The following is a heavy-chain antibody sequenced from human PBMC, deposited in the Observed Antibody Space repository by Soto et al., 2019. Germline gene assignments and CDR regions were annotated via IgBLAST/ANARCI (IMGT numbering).Heavy chain of an antibody. CDR3: ARGRGKYCSGGRCNNWFDP. D-gene: IGHD2-15*01. J-gene: IGHJ5*02. Sequence: GGSLRLSCAASGFTFSSYAMSWVRQAPGKGLEWVSAISGSGGSTYYADSVKGRFTISRDNAKNSLYLQMNSLRAEDTAVYYCARGRGKYCSGGRCNNWFDPWGQGTLVTVSS. V-gene: IGHV3-23*01. CDR1: GFTFSSYA. CDR2: ISGSGGST.